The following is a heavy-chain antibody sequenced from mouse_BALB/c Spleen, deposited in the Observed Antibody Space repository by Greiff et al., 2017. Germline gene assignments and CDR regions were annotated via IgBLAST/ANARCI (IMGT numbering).Heavy chain of an antibody. Sequence: EVNLVESGAELVKPGASVKLSCTASGFNIKDTYMHWVKQRPEQGLEWIGRIDPANGNTKYDPKFQGKATITADTSSNTAYLQLSSLTSEDTAVYYCALQLGLDYWGQGTTLTVSS. J-gene: IGHJ2*01. CDR1: GFNIKDTY. D-gene: IGHD3-1*01. CDR2: IDPANGNT. V-gene: IGHV14-3*02. CDR3: ALQLGLDY.